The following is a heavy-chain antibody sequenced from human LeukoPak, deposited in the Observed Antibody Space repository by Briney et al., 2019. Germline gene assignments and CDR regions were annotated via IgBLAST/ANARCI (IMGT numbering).Heavy chain of an antibody. J-gene: IGHJ4*02. Sequence: SETLSLTCTVSGGSISSYYWSWIQQPPGKGLEWIGYIYYSGSTKYNPSLKSRVTMTVDTSKNQFSLKLSSVTAADTAVYYCARHRGSGSPYFDYWGQGTLVTVSS. D-gene: IGHD3-10*01. CDR1: GGSISSYY. CDR2: IYYSGST. V-gene: IGHV4-59*08. CDR3: ARHRGSGSPYFDY.